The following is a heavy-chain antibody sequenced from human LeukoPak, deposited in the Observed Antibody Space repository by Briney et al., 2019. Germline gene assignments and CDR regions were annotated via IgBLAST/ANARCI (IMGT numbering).Heavy chain of an antibody. CDR1: GGSFSGYY. CDR2: INHSGST. CDR3: ARRSVTLAD. V-gene: IGHV4-34*01. D-gene: IGHD3-3*01. J-gene: IGHJ4*02. Sequence: SETLSLTCAVYGGSFSGYYWSWIRQPPGKGLEWIGEINHSGSTNYNPSLKSRVTISVDTSKNQFSLKLSSVTAADTAVYYCARRSVTLADWGQGTLVTVSS.